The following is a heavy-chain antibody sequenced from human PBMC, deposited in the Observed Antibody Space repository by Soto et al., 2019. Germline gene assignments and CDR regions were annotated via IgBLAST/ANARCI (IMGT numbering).Heavy chain of an antibody. Sequence: SETLSLTCIVSGESISSSSYYWGWIRQPPGKGLEWIGSIYYSGRTYYNPSFKSRASISIDTSKSQFSLKLSSVTATDTAVYYCARQRTTVVTQAYFDHWGQGALVTVS. D-gene: IGHD2-21*02. V-gene: IGHV4-39*01. CDR3: ARQRTTVVTQAYFDH. J-gene: IGHJ4*02. CDR2: IYYSGRT. CDR1: GESISSSSYY.